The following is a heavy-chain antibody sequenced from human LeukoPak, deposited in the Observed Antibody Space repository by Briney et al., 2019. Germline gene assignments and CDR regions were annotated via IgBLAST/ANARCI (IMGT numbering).Heavy chain of an antibody. Sequence: SETLSLTCAVYGGSFSGYYWSWIRQPPGKGLEWIGEINHSGSTNYNPSLKSRVTISVDTSKNQFSLKLSSVTAADTAVYYCARDQQYCSSTSCYSRDVVGMDVWGQGTTVTVSS. D-gene: IGHD2-2*01. CDR1: GGSFSGYY. V-gene: IGHV4-34*01. CDR3: ARDQQYCSSTSCYSRDVVGMDV. J-gene: IGHJ6*02. CDR2: INHSGST.